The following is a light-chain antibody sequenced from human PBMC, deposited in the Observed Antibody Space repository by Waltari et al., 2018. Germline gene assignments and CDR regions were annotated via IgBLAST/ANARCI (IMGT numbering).Light chain of an antibody. V-gene: IGLV1-47*01. CDR2: RND. Sequence: QSVLTQPPSASGTPGQRVTISCSGRSPNIGSNYVYWYQQLPEPSPNPLCRRNDRRASGVLDRFSGSKSGTSASLAISGLRSEDEADYYCAAWDDSLSGVVFGGGTKLTVL. J-gene: IGLJ2*01. CDR3: AAWDDSLSGVV. CDR1: SPNIGSNY.